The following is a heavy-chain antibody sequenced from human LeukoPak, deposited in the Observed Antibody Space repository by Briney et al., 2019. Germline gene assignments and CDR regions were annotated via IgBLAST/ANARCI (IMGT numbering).Heavy chain of an antibody. D-gene: IGHD3-22*01. CDR1: GGSFSGYY. V-gene: IGHV4-34*01. Sequence: SETLSLTCAVYGGSFSGYYWSWIRQPPGKGLEWIGEINHSGSTNYNPSLKSRVTISVDTSKNQFSLKLSSVTAADTAAYYCARDHYYDSSGPHDWGQGTLVTVSS. J-gene: IGHJ4*02. CDR3: ARDHYYDSSGPHD. CDR2: INHSGST.